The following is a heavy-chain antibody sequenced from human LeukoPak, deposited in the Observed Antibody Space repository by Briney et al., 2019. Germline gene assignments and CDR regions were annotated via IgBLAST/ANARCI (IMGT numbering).Heavy chain of an antibody. Sequence: GGSLRLSCAASGFTFSSYGMHWVRQAPGKGLGWVAFIRYDGSNKYYADSVKGRFTISRDNSKNTLYLQMNSLRAEDTAVYYCAKDIGSYYYDSSGSVDWGQGTLVTVSS. J-gene: IGHJ4*02. V-gene: IGHV3-30*02. CDR2: IRYDGSNK. D-gene: IGHD3-22*01. CDR1: GFTFSSYG. CDR3: AKDIGSYYYDSSGSVD.